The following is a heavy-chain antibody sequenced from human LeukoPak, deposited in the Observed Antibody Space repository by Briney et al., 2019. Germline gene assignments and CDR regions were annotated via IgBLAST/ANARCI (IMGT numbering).Heavy chain of an antibody. V-gene: IGHV3-49*04. J-gene: IGHJ4*02. CDR2: IRRRAYGGAA. CDR3: SRNGLVDFDY. CDR1: GFAFDDFA. Sequence: GGSLRLSCTTSGFAFDDFAMSWVRQPAGKGLEWVGFIRRRAYGGAAEYAASVKGRFIISRDDSKGIAYLRMNSLKTEETAVYYCSRNGLVDFDYWGKGSRVIVSP.